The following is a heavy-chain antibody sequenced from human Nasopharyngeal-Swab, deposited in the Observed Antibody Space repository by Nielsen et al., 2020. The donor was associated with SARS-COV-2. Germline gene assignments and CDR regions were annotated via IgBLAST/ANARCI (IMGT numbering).Heavy chain of an antibody. CDR2: ISGSGGSP. D-gene: IGHD4-17*01. CDR1: GFTFSSYA. J-gene: IGHJ4*02. Sequence: GESLKISCAASGFTFSSYAMSWVRQAPGKGLEWVPAISGSGGSPYYADSVKGRFTISRDNSKNTLYLQMNSLRAEDTAVYYCAKRDAVTTSDFDYWGQGTLVTVSS. V-gene: IGHV3-23*01. CDR3: AKRDAVTTSDFDY.